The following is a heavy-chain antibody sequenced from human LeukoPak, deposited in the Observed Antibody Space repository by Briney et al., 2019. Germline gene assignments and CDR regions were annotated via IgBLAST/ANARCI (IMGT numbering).Heavy chain of an antibody. CDR1: GFTFSSYG. Sequence: PGRSLRLSCAASGFTFSSYGMHWVRQAPGKGLEWVAVISYDGSNKYYADSVKGRFTISRDNSKNTLYLQMNSLRAEDTAVYYCAKVSSSWLYYYYYYMDVWGKGTTVTISS. D-gene: IGHD6-13*01. V-gene: IGHV3-30*18. J-gene: IGHJ6*03. CDR3: AKVSSSWLYYYYYYMDV. CDR2: ISYDGSNK.